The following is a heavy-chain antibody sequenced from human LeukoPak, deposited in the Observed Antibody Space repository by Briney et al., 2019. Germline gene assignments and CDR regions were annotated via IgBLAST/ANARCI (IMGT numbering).Heavy chain of an antibody. V-gene: IGHV5-51*01. Sequence: GEALKISSKGSGSSFTSYWIGWARPMPGKGREWRGIIYPGDSDTRYSPAFQCQVTISADKSTSTAYLPWSSLKASDTAMCYCARAVHYGSGSYYIFDYWGQGNLVTVSS. CDR1: GSSFTSYW. J-gene: IGHJ4*02. CDR3: ARAVHYGSGSYYIFDY. D-gene: IGHD3-10*01. CDR2: IYPGDSDT.